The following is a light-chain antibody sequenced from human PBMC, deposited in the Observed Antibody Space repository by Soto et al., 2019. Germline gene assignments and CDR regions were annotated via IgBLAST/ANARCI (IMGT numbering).Light chain of an antibody. CDR2: GAS. V-gene: IGKV3-20*01. CDR3: QQYGSSPRT. J-gene: IGKJ1*01. Sequence: EIVLTHSPGTLSLSPWERATLSCRASQSLSNSELAWYQQKPGQAPRLLIYGASNRATGIPARFSGSGSGTEFTLTISSLQSEDFAVHYCQQYGSSPRTFGQATKVDIK. CDR1: QSLSNSE.